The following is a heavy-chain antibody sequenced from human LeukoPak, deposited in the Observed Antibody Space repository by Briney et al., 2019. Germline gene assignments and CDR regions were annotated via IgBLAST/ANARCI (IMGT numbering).Heavy chain of an antibody. CDR2: VSRTGDTT. J-gene: IGHJ3*02. V-gene: IGHV3-23*01. D-gene: IGHD6-19*01. CDR1: GFTFNNYV. CDR3: AKCSDKYSSGWDDGFDI. Sequence: PGGSLRLSCAASGFTFNNYVIIWVRQAPGKGLEWVSSVSRTGDTTYYAESVKGRFTISRDNSNNTVYLHMTSLRDEDTALYYCAKCSDKYSSGWDDGFDIWGQGTLVTVSS.